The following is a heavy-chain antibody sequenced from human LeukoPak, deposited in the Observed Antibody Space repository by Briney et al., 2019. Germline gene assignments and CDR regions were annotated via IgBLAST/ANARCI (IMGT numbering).Heavy chain of an antibody. CDR1: GFTFSTYG. V-gene: IGHV3-30*18. CDR2: ISYDGSNQ. J-gene: IGHJ1*01. CDR3: AKGTPGIAVAGTGYFQH. Sequence: GRSLRLSCAASGFTFSTYGMHWVRQAPGKGLEWVAVISYDGSNQYYAGSVKGRFTISRDNSKNTLYLQMNSLRVEDTAVYFCAKGTPGIAVAGTGYFQHWGQGTLVTVSS. D-gene: IGHD6-19*01.